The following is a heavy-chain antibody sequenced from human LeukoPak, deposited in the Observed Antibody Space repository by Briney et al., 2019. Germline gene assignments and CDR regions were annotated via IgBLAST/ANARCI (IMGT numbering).Heavy chain of an antibody. CDR2: INPSGGST. CDR3: ARDEPHCSGGSCYSGGLFDY. Sequence: GASVKVSCKASGYTFISYYMHWVRQAPGQGLEWMGIINPSGGSTSYAQKFQGRVTMTRDTSTSTVYMELSSLRSEDTAVYYCARDEPHCSGGSCYSGGLFDYWGQGTLVTVSS. V-gene: IGHV1-46*01. J-gene: IGHJ4*02. D-gene: IGHD2-15*01. CDR1: GYTFISYY.